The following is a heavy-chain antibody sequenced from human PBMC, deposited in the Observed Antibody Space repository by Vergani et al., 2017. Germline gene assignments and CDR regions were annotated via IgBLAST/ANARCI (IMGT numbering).Heavy chain of an antibody. D-gene: IGHD5-12*01. J-gene: IGHJ6*02. CDR2: ISGSGGST. CDR3: AKANPRNSGYDYLYYYHAMDV. V-gene: IGHV3-23*01. Sequence: EVQLLESGGDLVQPGGSLRLSCAASGFTFNHYAMNWVRQAPGKGLEWVSGISGSGGSTYYGGSVKGRFTISRDSSKNTLYLQMNSLSAGDTAVYYCAKANPRNSGYDYLYYYHAMDVWGQGTTVTVSS. CDR1: GFTFNHYA.